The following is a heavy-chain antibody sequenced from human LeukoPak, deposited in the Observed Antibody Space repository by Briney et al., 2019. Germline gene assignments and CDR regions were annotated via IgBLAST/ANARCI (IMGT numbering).Heavy chain of an antibody. D-gene: IGHD3-10*01. CDR2: IYSGGST. CDR1: GFTVSSNY. CDR3: ARVPDREYYFDY. Sequence: GGSLRLSCAASGFTVSSNYMSWVRQAPGKGLEWVSVIYSGGSTYYADSVKGRFTISRDNSKNTLYLQMSSLRAEDTAVYYCARVPDREYYFDYWGQGTLVTVSS. V-gene: IGHV3-53*01. J-gene: IGHJ4*02.